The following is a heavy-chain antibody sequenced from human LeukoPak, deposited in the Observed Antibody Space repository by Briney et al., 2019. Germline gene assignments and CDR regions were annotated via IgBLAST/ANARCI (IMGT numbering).Heavy chain of an antibody. CDR1: GGSFSGYY. Sequence: SETLSLTCAVYGGSFSGYYWSWIRQPPGKGLEWMGEINHSGSTNYNPSLKSRVTMSVDTSKNQFSLKLSSVTAADTAVYYCARRRGYSYGPFDYWGQGTLVTVSS. D-gene: IGHD5-18*01. J-gene: IGHJ4*02. V-gene: IGHV4-34*01. CDR3: ARRRGYSYGPFDY. CDR2: INHSGST.